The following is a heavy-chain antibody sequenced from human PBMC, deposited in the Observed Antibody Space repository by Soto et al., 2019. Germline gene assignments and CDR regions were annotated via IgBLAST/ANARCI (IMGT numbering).Heavy chain of an antibody. CDR2: ISSSSSTI. CDR3: ASAGKKHYYYDKDG. D-gene: IGHD3-10*01. J-gene: IGHJ6*04. V-gene: IGHV3-48*01. Sequence: EVQLVETGGGLVQPGGSLRLSCVGSGFTFSSYSMNWVRQAPGKGLEWVSYISSSSSTIFYADSVKGRFATSRENAKNSLNLQRKSLRAESPAVNYCASAGKKHYYYDKDGWGKGTTVTVSS. CDR1: GFTFSSYS.